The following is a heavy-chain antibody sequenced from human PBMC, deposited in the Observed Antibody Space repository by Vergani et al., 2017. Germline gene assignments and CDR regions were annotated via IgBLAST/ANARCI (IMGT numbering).Heavy chain of an antibody. CDR2: ISYEGSNK. J-gene: IGHJ4*02. Sequence: QVQLVESGGGVVQPGRSLRLSCAASGFTFSSYAMHWVRKAPGKGLEWVAVISYEGSNKYYADSVKGRFTISRDNSKKTLYLQMNSLTAEDTAVYYCARDTTYSSRWDFYYWGQGTLVTVSS. V-gene: IGHV3-30-3*01. CDR1: GFTFSSYA. D-gene: IGHD6-13*01. CDR3: ARDTTYSSRWDFYY.